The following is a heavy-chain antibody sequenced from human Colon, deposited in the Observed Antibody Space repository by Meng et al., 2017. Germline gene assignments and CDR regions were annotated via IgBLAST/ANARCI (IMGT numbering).Heavy chain of an antibody. CDR1: GGFVTITGYY. Sequence: QVELQGSCPGLVSPSGTLALTCTGCGGFVTITGYYWSWIRQSPGNGLEWIGYIYYTWTTNYNPSLKSRVTISVDTSKNQFSLKLSSVTPADTAVYFCARDNLLTSGSRFCFDYWGQGALVTVSS. CDR3: ARDNLLTSGSRFCFDY. V-gene: IGHV4-61*08. CDR2: IYYTWTT. D-gene: IGHD6-19*01. J-gene: IGHJ4*02.